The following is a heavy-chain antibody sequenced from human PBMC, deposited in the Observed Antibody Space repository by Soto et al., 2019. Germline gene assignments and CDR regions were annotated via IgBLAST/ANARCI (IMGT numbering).Heavy chain of an antibody. D-gene: IGHD1-1*01. CDR2: IHYSGSR. CDR1: GGSISSYF. J-gene: IGHJ3*02. V-gene: IGHV4-59*01. Sequence: QVQLQESGPGLVKPSETLSLTCTVSGGSISSYFWSWIRQPPRKGLECIGYIHYSGSRNYNPSLKSRVTISVNTSNNQLSLKLSSVTAADTAVYYCARVNQLAPKRNAFDIWGQGTMATVSS. CDR3: ARVNQLAPKRNAFDI.